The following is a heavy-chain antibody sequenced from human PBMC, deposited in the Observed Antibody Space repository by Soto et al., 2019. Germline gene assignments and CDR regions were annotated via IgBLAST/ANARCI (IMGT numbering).Heavy chain of an antibody. J-gene: IGHJ4*02. D-gene: IGHD3-22*01. CDR2: IYSGGST. V-gene: IGHV3-53*01. CDR1: GFTVSSNY. CDR3: ARSTYYYDSSGYYPFDY. Sequence: EVPLVESGGGLIQPGGSLRLSCAASGFTVSSNYMSWVRQAPGKGLEWVSVIYSGGSTYYADSVKGRFTISRDNSKNTLYLQMNSLRAEDTAVYYCARSTYYYDSSGYYPFDYWGQGTLVTVSS.